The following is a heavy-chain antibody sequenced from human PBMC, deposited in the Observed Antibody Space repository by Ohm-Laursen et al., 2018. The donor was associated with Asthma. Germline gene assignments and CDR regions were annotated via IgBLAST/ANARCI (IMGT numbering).Heavy chain of an antibody. CDR2: IWDGGSNK. D-gene: IGHD2-8*01. CDR1: GFTFTSYD. Sequence: SLRLSCAASGFTFTSYDMYWVRQAPGKGLEFVAVIWDGGSNKYYADSVKGRFTISRDIAKNTLYLEMNSLRAEDTAVYYCVRDYCIDGFCSKAFDPWGQGTLVAVSS. CDR3: VRDYCIDGFCSKAFDP. J-gene: IGHJ5*02. V-gene: IGHV3-33*08.